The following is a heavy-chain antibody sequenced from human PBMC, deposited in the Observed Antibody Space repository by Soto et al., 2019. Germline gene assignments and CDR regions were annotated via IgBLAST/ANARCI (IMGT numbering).Heavy chain of an antibody. D-gene: IGHD5-18*01. V-gene: IGHV1-3*01. CDR2: INAGNGNT. J-gene: IGHJ6*02. Sequence: ASGKVSFETAAYTVTSYAMHGVRPSHGQRLEWMGWINAGNGNTKYSQKFQGRVTMTTDTSTRTAYMELRSLRSDDTAVYYCAREGFYAGLGRYSYGYSPPRYYGMDVWGQGTTVTVSS. CDR3: AREGFYAGLGRYSYGYSPPRYYGMDV. CDR1: AYTVTSYA.